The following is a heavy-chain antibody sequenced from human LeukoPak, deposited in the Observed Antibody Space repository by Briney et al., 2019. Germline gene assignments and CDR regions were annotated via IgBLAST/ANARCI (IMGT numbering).Heavy chain of an antibody. CDR3: ARGGHYDILTGYYRTLDY. Sequence: GASVKVSCKASGYTFTSYGISWVRQAPGQGLEWMGGIIPIFGTANYAQKFQGRVTITADESTSTAYMELSSLRSEDTAVYYCARGGHYDILTGYYRTLDYWGQGTLVTVSS. CDR1: GYTFTSYG. D-gene: IGHD3-9*01. V-gene: IGHV1-69*13. J-gene: IGHJ4*02. CDR2: IIPIFGTA.